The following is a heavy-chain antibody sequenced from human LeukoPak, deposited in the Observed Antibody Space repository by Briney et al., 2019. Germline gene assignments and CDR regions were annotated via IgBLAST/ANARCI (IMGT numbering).Heavy chain of an antibody. J-gene: IGHJ3*02. CDR3: APSRTPWLGEPDVLDI. D-gene: IGHD3-10*01. CDR2: IKQDGSVK. Sequence: GGSLRLSCAASGFTFNYFWMSWVRQAPGKGLEWVANIKQDGSVKYYVDSVKGRFTISRDNAKNSLYLQMNSLRAEDTAVYYCAPSRTPWLGEPDVLDIWGQGTMVTVSS. V-gene: IGHV3-7*01. CDR1: GFTFNYFW.